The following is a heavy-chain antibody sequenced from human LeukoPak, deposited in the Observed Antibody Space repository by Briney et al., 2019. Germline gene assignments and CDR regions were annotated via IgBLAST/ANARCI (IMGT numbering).Heavy chain of an antibody. V-gene: IGHV1-69*05. Sequence: SVKVSCKASGGTFSDYALHWVRQAPGQGLEWMGGMIPFFGTANSPQKFQGRVTITTAESTTTAYMELSSLRSDDTAVYYCATGERGFSHGYYYYMDGWGKGTTVTVSS. CDR1: GGTFSDYA. CDR3: ATGERGFSHGYYYYMDG. J-gene: IGHJ6*03. CDR2: MIPFFGTA. D-gene: IGHD5-18*01.